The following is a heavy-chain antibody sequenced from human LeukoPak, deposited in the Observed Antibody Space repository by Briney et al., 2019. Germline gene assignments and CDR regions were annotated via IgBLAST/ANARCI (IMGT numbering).Heavy chain of an antibody. Sequence: ASVKVSCKASGYTFTSYGISWVRQAPGQGLEWMGWISAYNGNTNYAQKLQGRVTMTTDTSTSTAYMELRSLRSDDTAVYYCXXXXXXXXXVXXXXDXYYYGMDVWGQGTTVTVSS. V-gene: IGHV1-18*01. CDR2: ISAYNGNT. CDR3: XXXXXXXXXVXXXXDXYYYGMDV. J-gene: IGHJ6*02. CDR1: GYTFTSYG.